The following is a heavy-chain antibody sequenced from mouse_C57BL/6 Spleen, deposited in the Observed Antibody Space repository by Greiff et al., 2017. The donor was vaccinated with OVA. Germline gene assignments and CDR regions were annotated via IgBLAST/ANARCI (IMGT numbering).Heavy chain of an antibody. CDR2: IDPETGGT. D-gene: IGHD1-1*01. CDR3: TNYGSSPLYAMDY. CDR1: GYTFTDYE. Sequence: QVQLQQSGAELVRPGASVTLSCKASGYTFTDYEMHWVKQTPVHGLEWIGAIDPETGGTAYNQKFKGKAILTADKSSSTAYMELRSLTSEDSAVYYCTNYGSSPLYAMDYWGQGTSGTVSS. J-gene: IGHJ4*01. V-gene: IGHV1-15*01.